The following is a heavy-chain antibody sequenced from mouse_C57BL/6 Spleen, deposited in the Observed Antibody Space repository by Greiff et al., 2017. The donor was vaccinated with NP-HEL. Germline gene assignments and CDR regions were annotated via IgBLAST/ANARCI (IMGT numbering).Heavy chain of an antibody. J-gene: IGHJ3*01. Sequence: EVQLQESGPELVKPGASVKISCKASGYSFTGYYMHWVKQSHGNILDWIGYIYPYNGVSSYNQKFKGKATLTVDKSSSTAYMELRSLTSEDSAVYYCTVTAQATLFAYWGQRTLVTVSA. V-gene: IGHV1-31*01. CDR1: GYSFTGYY. CDR2: IYPYNGVS. D-gene: IGHD3-2*02. CDR3: TVTAQATLFAY.